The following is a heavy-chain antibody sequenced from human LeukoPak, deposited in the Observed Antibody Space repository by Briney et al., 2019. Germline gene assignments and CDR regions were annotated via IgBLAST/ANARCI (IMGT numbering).Heavy chain of an antibody. V-gene: IGHV4-34*01. J-gene: IGHJ5*02. D-gene: IGHD6-19*01. CDR2: IYHTGST. CDR1: GGSFSHYY. Sequence: PSETLSLTCAVYGGSFSHYYWSWIRQPPGKGLEWIGDIYHTGSTTYNPSLKSRVTTSVDTSKKQFSLRLSSVTAADTAVYYCARQPGYSSGWYRGGNWFDPWGQGTLVTVSS. CDR3: ARQPGYSSGWYRGGNWFDP.